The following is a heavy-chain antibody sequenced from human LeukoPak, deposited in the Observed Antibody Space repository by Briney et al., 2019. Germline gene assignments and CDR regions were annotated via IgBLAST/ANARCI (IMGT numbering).Heavy chain of an antibody. CDR2: IYYSGST. Sequence: PSETLSLTCTVSGGSISSYYWSWIRQPPGKGLEWIGYIYYSGSTNYNPSLKSRVTISVDTSKNQFSLKLSSVTAADTAVYYCARGRFMVRGVMGRRPTDNWFDPWGQGTLVTVSS. D-gene: IGHD3-10*01. V-gene: IGHV4-59*12. CDR1: GGSISSYY. J-gene: IGHJ5*02. CDR3: ARGRFMVRGVMGRRPTDNWFDP.